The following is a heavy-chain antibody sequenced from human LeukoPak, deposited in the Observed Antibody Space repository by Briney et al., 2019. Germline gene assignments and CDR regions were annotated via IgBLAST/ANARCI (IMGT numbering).Heavy chain of an antibody. Sequence: KAGGSLRLSCAASGFTFSAYSMNWVRQAPRKGLEWISYISSSSTTTYYADSVKGRFTISRDNAKNSLYLQMNSLSAEDTAVYYCARPQLYGDFDHWGQGTLVTVSS. CDR1: GFTFSAYS. J-gene: IGHJ5*02. CDR2: ISSSSTTT. D-gene: IGHD4-17*01. CDR3: ARPQLYGDFDH. V-gene: IGHV3-48*01.